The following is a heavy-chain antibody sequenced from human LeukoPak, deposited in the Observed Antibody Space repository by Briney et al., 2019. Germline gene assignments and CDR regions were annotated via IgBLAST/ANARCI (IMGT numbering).Heavy chain of an antibody. V-gene: IGHV4-39*01. J-gene: IGHJ5*02. D-gene: IGHD4-17*01. Sequence: SETLSLTCTVSGGSISTSSYTWGWIRQPPGKGLEWIGTIHYSGTTYYNLSLKSRVTIFVDTSKNRFSLNLHSVTAADTAVYYCARLPTGYPNWFDPWGQGTLVTVSS. CDR3: ARLPTGYPNWFDP. CDR1: GGSISTSSYT. CDR2: IHYSGTT.